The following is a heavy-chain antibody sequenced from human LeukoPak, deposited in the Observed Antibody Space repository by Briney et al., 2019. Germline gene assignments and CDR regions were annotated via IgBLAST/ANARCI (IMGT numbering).Heavy chain of an antibody. CDR2: VDHSGNT. V-gene: IGHV4-59*08. CDR3: ARVCSGWYKFNYYYMDV. J-gene: IGHJ6*03. D-gene: IGHD6-19*01. CDR1: GGSINNFF. Sequence: SETLSLTCTVSGGSINNFFWNWVRQSPGKGLEGIGDVDHSGNTKYNPSLWGRVTMFVDTSNNQFSLKLSSVTAADTAVYYCARVCSGWYKFNYYYMDVWGKGRTVTVSS.